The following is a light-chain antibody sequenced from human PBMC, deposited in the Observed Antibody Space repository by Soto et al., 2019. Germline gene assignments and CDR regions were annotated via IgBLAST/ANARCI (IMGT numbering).Light chain of an antibody. J-gene: IGKJ1*01. Sequence: DIHMTQSPSTLSGSVGDRVTITCRASQTISSWLAWYQQKPGKAPKLLIYKASTLKSGVSSRFSGSGSGTEFTLTISSLQPDDFATYYCQHYNSYSEAFGQGTQVDIK. CDR3: QHYNSYSEA. CDR2: KAS. V-gene: IGKV1-5*03. CDR1: QTISSW.